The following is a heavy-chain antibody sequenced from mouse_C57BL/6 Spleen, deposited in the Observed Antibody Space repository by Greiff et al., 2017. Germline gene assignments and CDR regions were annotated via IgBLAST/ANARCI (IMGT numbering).Heavy chain of an antibody. V-gene: IGHV1-26*01. J-gene: IGHJ2*01. Sequence: VQLQQSGPELVKPGASVKLSCKASGYTFTDYYMNWVKQSHGKSLEWIGDINPNNGGTSYNQKFKGKATLTVDKSSSTAYMELRSLTSEDSAVYYCARLRRGVFDYWGQGTTLTFSS. CDR1: GYTFTDYY. CDR3: ARLRRGVFDY. D-gene: IGHD2-12*01. CDR2: INPNNGGT.